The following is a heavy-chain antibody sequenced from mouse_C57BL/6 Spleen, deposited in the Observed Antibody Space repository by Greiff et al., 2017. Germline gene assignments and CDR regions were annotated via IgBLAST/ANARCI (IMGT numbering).Heavy chain of an antibody. V-gene: IGHV1-52*01. D-gene: IGHD1-1*01. J-gene: IGHJ2*01. Sequence: VQLQQPGAELVRPGSSVKLSCKASGYTFTSYWMHWVKQRPIQGLEWIGNIDPSDSETHYNQKFKDKATLTVDKSSSTAYMQLSSLTSEDSAVYYCARGSYYYGSSYVDYWGQGTTLTVSS. CDR1: GYTFTSYW. CDR2: IDPSDSET. CDR3: ARGSYYYGSSYVDY.